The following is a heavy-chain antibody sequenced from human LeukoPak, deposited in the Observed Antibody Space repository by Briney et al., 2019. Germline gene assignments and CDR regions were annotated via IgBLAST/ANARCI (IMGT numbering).Heavy chain of an antibody. J-gene: IGHJ4*02. V-gene: IGHV1-8*01. CDR3: AREGASTAQPFDY. CDR1: GYTFTSYD. D-gene: IGHD4-17*01. Sequence: GASVKVSCKASGYTFTSYDINWVRQATGQGLEWMGWMNPNSGNTGYAQKFQGRITMTRNTSISTAYMELSSLRSEDTAVYYCAREGASTAQPFDYWGQGTLVTVSS. CDR2: MNPNSGNT.